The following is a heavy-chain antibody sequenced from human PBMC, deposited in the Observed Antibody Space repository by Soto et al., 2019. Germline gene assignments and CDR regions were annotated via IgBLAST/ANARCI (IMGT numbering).Heavy chain of an antibody. CDR2: IYYSGST. D-gene: IGHD3-22*01. J-gene: IGHJ4*02. CDR3: ARGDYYDSSGYYY. Sequence: QVQLQESGPGLVKPSQTLSLTCTVSGGSISGGGYYWSWIRQHPGKGLEWIGYIYYSGSTYYNPSLNSRVTISVQPSKNPCSLKLSSVTAADTAVYYCARGDYYDSSGYYYWGQGTLVTVSS. CDR1: GGSISGGGYY. V-gene: IGHV4-31*03.